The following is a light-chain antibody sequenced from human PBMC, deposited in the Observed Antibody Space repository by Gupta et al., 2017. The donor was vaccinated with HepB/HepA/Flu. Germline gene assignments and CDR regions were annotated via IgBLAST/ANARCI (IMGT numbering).Light chain of an antibody. CDR2: KAS. CDR1: QSLSSW. J-gene: IGKJ4*01. CDR3: QQDGDFPLT. V-gene: IGKV1-5*03. Sequence: DIQMTQSPSTLSAYVGDRVTITCRASQSLSSWLAWYQLKPGKAPKVLIYKASKLESGVPSRFSGSGSGTEFTLTISSLQPDDFATYYCQQDGDFPLTFGGGTRVEIK.